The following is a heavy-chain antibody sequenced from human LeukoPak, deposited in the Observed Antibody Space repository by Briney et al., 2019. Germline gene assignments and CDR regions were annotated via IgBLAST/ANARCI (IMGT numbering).Heavy chain of an antibody. CDR2: INHSGST. J-gene: IGHJ6*03. V-gene: IGHV4-34*01. D-gene: IGHD2-2*01. Sequence: PSETLSLTCAVYGGSFSGYYWSWIRQPPGKGLEWIGEINHSGSTNYSPSLKSRVTMSVDTSKNQFSLKLSSVTAADTAMYYCTRVGVQIVVVPAATTQTTYYYYMDVWDKGTTVTVSS. CDR3: TRVGVQIVVVPAATTQTTYYYYMDV. CDR1: GGSFSGYY.